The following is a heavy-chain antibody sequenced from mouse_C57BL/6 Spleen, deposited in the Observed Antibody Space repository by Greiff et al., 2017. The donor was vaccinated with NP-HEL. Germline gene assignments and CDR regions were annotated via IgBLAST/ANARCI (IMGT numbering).Heavy chain of an antibody. V-gene: IGHV1-69*01. CDR2: LDPSDSYT. J-gene: IGHJ4*01. D-gene: IGHD2-4*01. CDR3: ARSTGLRYAMDY. Sequence: VQLQQPGAELVMPGASVKLSCKASGYTFTSYWMHWVKQRPGQGLEWIGELDPSDSYTNYNQKFKGKSTLTVDKSSSTAYMQLSSLTSEDSAVYYCARSTGLRYAMDYWGQGTSVTVSS. CDR1: GYTFTSYW.